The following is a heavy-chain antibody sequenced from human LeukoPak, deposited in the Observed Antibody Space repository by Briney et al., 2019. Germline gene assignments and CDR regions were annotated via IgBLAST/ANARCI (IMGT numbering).Heavy chain of an antibody. Sequence: ASVKVSCKASGGTFSSYAISWVRQAPGQGLEWMGGIIPIFGTVNYAQKFQGRVTITADESTSTAYMELSSLRSEDTAVYYCARVDYYDSSGYSYYFDYWGQGTLVTVSS. CDR3: ARVDYYDSSGYSYYFDY. CDR2: IIPIFGTV. D-gene: IGHD3-22*01. V-gene: IGHV1-69*13. CDR1: GGTFSSYA. J-gene: IGHJ4*02.